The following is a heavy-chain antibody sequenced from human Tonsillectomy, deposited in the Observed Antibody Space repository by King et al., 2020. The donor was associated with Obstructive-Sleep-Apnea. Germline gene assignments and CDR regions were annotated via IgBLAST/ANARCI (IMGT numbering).Heavy chain of an antibody. CDR3: ATQPYYYDSSGYRRNYGMDV. D-gene: IGHD3-22*01. J-gene: IGHJ6*02. Sequence: VQLVESVGGVVQPGRSLRLSCAASGFTFSTYAMQWVRPAPGKGLEWGAVTSYDGNNKYYADSVKGRFTISRDNSKNTLFLQMNSLRVEDTAVYYCATQPYYYDSSGYRRNYGMDVWGQGTTVTVSS. V-gene: IGHV3-30*04. CDR1: GFTFSTYA. CDR2: TSYDGNNK.